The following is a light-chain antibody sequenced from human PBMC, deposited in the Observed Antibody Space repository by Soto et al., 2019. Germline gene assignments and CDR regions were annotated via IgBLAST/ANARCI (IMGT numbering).Light chain of an antibody. J-gene: IGKJ2*01. Sequence: EIAVTQLPGTLSLSPGERATLSCRTGQTVTSNYLAWYQQKHGQAPRLLIYGASSRATGIPDRFSGSGSGPDFTLTITRLEPEDFAVYYCQQDGSSPTFGQGNQLEIK. CDR3: QQDGSSPT. CDR2: GAS. CDR1: QTVTSNY. V-gene: IGKV3-20*01.